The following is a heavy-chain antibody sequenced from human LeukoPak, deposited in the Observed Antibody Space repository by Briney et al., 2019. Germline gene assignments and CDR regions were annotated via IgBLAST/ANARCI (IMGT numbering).Heavy chain of an antibody. Sequence: PGESLKISCKGSGYSFTSYWIGWVRQMPGKGLEWMGIIHPGDSDTRYSPSFEGQITFSADKSISTAYLQWSSLKASDTAMYYCATLRDCSGGSCYYGMDVWGQGTTVTVSS. V-gene: IGHV5-51*01. CDR2: IHPGDSDT. CDR3: ATLRDCSGGSCYYGMDV. J-gene: IGHJ6*02. D-gene: IGHD2-15*01. CDR1: GYSFTSYW.